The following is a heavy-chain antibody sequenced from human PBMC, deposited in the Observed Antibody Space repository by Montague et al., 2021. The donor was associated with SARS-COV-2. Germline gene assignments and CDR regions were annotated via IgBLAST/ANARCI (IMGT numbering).Heavy chain of an antibody. V-gene: IGHV4-31*03. CDR2: IYYSGSX. CDR1: GGSISSGSYY. Sequence: TLSLTCTVSGGSISSGSYYWSWIRQHPGKGLEWIGYIYYSGSXYYNPSLKSRVTISVDTSKNQFSLRLSSVTAADTAVYYCARARTSLIVVVNEFDYWGRGTLVTVSS. CDR3: ARARTSLIVVVNEFDY. J-gene: IGHJ4*02. D-gene: IGHD2-21*01.